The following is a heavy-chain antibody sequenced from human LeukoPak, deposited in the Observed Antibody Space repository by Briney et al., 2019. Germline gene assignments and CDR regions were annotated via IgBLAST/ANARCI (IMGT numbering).Heavy chain of an antibody. CDR2: ISAYNGNT. CDR1: GYTFTSYG. Sequence: ASVKVSCKASGYTFTSYGISWVRQAPGQGLEWMGWISAYNGNTNYAQKLQGRVTMTTDTSTSTAYMELRSLRSDDTAVYYCARERLVVGATAFDYWGQGTLVTASS. V-gene: IGHV1-18*01. CDR3: ARERLVVGATAFDY. J-gene: IGHJ4*02. D-gene: IGHD1-26*01.